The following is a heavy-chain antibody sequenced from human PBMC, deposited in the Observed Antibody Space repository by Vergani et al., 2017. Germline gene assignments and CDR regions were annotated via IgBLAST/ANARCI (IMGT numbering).Heavy chain of an antibody. CDR3: TTAWGFYYFHGEYVQY. CDR1: GFTFEPYT. V-gene: IGHV3-23*01. CDR2: ISSGGGDI. Sequence: EVQLLESGGGLVQPGGSRRLSCAGAGFTFEPYTMAYVRQAPGKGLEGVGTISSGGGDICYADSVKGRFTISRDNSKNTLFLQMNSLTDEDTALYYCTTAWGFYYFHGEYVQYWGRGTLVSVTS. J-gene: IGHJ1*01. D-gene: IGHD3/OR15-3a*01.